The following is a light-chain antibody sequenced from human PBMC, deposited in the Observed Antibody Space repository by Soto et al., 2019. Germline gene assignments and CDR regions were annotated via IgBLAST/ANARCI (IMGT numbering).Light chain of an antibody. CDR3: QQYNSYPWT. CDR2: QAS. V-gene: IGKV1-5*03. Sequence: DIQMTQSPSTLSASVGDRVTITCRASQSIRSWLAWYQQKPGKAPNLLIYQASNLKSGVPSRFSGSGSGTEYTRTISSLQPDDFSIYYCQQYNSYPWTFGQGTKVEIK. J-gene: IGKJ1*01. CDR1: QSIRSW.